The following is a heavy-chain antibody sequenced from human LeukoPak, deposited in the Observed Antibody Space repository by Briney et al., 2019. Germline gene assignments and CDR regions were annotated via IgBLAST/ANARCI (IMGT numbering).Heavy chain of an antibody. J-gene: IGHJ4*02. CDR3: ARGPLPVRGGHYFDY. D-gene: IGHD3-10*01. V-gene: IGHV4-61*02. Sequence: PSETLSLTCSVSGGSISSGNFYWSWIRQPAGKGLEWIGRIYTSGSTNYNPSLQSRVTILIDTSKNQFSLKLSSVTAADTAVYYCARGPLPVRGGHYFDYWGQGTLVTVSS. CDR1: GGSISSGNFY. CDR2: IYTSGST.